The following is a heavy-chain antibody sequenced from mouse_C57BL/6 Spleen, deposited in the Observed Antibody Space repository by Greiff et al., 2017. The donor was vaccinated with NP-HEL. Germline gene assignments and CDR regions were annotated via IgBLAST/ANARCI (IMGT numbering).Heavy chain of an antibody. CDR2: IYPGSGNT. CDR1: GYTFTDYY. V-gene: IGHV1-76*01. CDR3: ASEGNYGNYFDY. D-gene: IGHD1-1*01. J-gene: IGHJ2*01. Sequence: VKLQESGAELVRPGASVKLSCKASGYTFTDYYINWVKQRPGQGLEWIARIYPGSGNTYYNEKFKGKATLTAEKSSSTAYMQLSSLTSEDSAVYFCASEGNYGNYFDYWGQGTTLTVSS.